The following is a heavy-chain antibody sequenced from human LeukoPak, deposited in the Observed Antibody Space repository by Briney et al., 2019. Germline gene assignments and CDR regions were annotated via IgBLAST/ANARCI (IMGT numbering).Heavy chain of an antibody. Sequence: GASVKVSCKASGYTFTGYYMHWVRQAPGQGLEWMGWINPNSGGTNYAQKFQGRVTMTRDTSTSTAYMELRSLRSDDTAVYYCAVYSSWDHFFDYWGQGTLVTVSS. CDR1: GYTFTGYY. V-gene: IGHV1-2*02. CDR3: AVYSSWDHFFDY. D-gene: IGHD6-6*01. J-gene: IGHJ4*02. CDR2: INPNSGGT.